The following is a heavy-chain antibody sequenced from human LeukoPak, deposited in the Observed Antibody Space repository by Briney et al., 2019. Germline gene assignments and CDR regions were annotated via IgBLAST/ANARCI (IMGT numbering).Heavy chain of an antibody. CDR3: ARGNTAMAPPYYYYYMDV. CDR1: GGSISSYY. Sequence: SETLSLTCTVSGGSISSYYWSWIRQPPGKGLEWIGYIYYSGSTNYNPSLKSRVIISVDTSKNQFSLKLSSVTAADTAVYYCARGNTAMAPPYYYYYMDVWGKGTTVTVSS. J-gene: IGHJ6*03. V-gene: IGHV4-59*01. D-gene: IGHD5-18*01. CDR2: IYYSGST.